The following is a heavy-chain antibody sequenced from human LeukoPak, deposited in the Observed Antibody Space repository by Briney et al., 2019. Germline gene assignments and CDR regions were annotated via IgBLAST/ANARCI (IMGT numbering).Heavy chain of an antibody. CDR2: ISGSSSYT. J-gene: IGHJ5*01. V-gene: IGHV3-11*05. Sequence: PGGSLRLSCAASGFTFSDSYTSWIRQAPGKGLEWVSYISGSSSYTNYADSVKGRFTISRDNAKNSLYLQMNSLRAEDTAVYYCAKGSGSGYSSSDSWGQGTLVTVSS. D-gene: IGHD3-22*01. CDR1: GFTFSDSY. CDR3: AKGSGSGYSSSDS.